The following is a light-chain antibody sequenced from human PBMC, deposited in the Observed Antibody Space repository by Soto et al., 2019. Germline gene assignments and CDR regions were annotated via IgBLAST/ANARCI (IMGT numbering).Light chain of an antibody. CDR2: DVR. V-gene: IGLV2-14*03. Sequence: QSALTQPASVSGSPGQSITISCTGTTSDVGGYNYVSWYQHHPGKAPKVMISDVRNRPSGVSSRFSGSKSGNTASLTIYGLQAEDEADYYCSSYASSGTLVVFGGGTKLTVL. CDR1: TSDVGGYNY. CDR3: SSYASSGTLVV. J-gene: IGLJ3*02.